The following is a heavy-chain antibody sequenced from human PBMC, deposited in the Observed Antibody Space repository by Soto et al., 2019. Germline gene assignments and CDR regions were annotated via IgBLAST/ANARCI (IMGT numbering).Heavy chain of an antibody. V-gene: IGHV4-31*03. J-gene: IGHJ6*02. CDR1: GGSISSGGYY. Sequence: SETLSLTCTVSGGSISSGGYYWSWIRQHPGKGLEWIGYIYYSGSTYYNPSLKSRVTISVDTSKNQFSLKLSSVTAADTAVYYCAREVTMVRGVTPYYYYGMDVWGQGTTVTVSS. D-gene: IGHD3-10*01. CDR3: AREVTMVRGVTPYYYYGMDV. CDR2: IYYSGST.